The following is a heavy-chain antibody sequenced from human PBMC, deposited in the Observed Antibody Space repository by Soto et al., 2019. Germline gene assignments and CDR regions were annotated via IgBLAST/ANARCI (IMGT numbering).Heavy chain of an antibody. V-gene: IGHV1-24*01. CDR2: FDPEDGET. CDR1: GYALIELS. Sequence: ASVKVSCKFSGYALIELSMHWVRQAPGKGREWMGGFDPEDGETIYAQKFQGRVTMTEDTSTDTAYMELSSLRSEDTAVYYCAIGITMVRGVIGYWGQGTLVTVS. J-gene: IGHJ4*02. CDR3: AIGITMVRGVIGY. D-gene: IGHD3-10*01.